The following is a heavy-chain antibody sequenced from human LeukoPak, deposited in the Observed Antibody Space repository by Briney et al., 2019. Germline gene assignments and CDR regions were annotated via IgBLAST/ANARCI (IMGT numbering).Heavy chain of an antibody. CDR2: IYYSGSA. V-gene: IGHV4-39*07. D-gene: IGHD1-26*01. CDR3: ARGGSHAFDY. CDR1: GGSISSSNYY. Sequence: SETLSLTCTVSGGSISSSNYYWGWIRQPPGKGLEWIGTIYYSGSAYYSPSLKSRVTISVDTSKNQFSLKLNSVTAADTAVYYCARGGSHAFDYWDQGTLVTVSS. J-gene: IGHJ4*02.